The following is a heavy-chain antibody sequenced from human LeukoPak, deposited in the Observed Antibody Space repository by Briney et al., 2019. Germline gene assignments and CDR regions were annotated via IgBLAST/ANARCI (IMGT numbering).Heavy chain of an antibody. CDR1: GYTFTIFG. D-gene: IGHD6-25*01. CDR3: ARDTNWQRDY. Sequence: ASVKVSCKASGYTFTIFGIAWVRQAPGPGLEWVGWISTSSDQRRYAHMLQDRVNMTTDTSTSTASMEVRSLRSDDAGVYYCARDTNWQRDYWGQGTLVTVSS. V-gene: IGHV1-18*01. CDR2: ISTSSDQR. J-gene: IGHJ4*02.